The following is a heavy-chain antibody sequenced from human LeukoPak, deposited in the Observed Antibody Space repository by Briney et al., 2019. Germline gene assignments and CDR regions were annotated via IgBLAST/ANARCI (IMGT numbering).Heavy chain of an antibody. CDR2: IHYSGLT. Sequence: SETLSLTCTVSGGSVNGYYWNWIRQAPPKGLAWIGFIHYSGLTVYSPSLQSRVSMSVDTSRNQFSLDLSSVTAADTALYYCARDPPEDEWNSLDSWGQGILVTVSS. J-gene: IGHJ4*02. V-gene: IGHV4-59*02. CDR3: ARDPPEDEWNSLDS. CDR1: GGSVNGYY. D-gene: IGHD1-7*01.